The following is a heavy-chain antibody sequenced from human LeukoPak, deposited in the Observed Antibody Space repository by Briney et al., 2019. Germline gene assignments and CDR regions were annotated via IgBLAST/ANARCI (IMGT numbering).Heavy chain of an antibody. CDR3: ATVGDIVVVPAADDAFDT. D-gene: IGHD2-2*01. CDR2: FDPEDGET. CDR1: GYTLTELS. Sequence: GASVKVSCKVSGYTLTELSMHWVRQAPGKGLEWMGGFDPEDGETIYAQKFQGRVTMTEDTSTDTAYMELSSLRSEDTAVYYCATVGDIVVVPAADDAFDTWGQGTMVTLSS. J-gene: IGHJ3*02. V-gene: IGHV1-24*01.